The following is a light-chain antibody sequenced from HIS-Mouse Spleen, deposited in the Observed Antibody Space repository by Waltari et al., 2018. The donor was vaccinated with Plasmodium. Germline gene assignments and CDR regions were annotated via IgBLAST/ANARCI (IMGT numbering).Light chain of an antibody. V-gene: IGLV3-19*01. CDR2: GKN. CDR3: NSRDSSGTHGV. Sequence: SSELTQDPAVSVALGQTVRITCQGDSLHSHYASWYQQKPGQAPVLVIYGKNNRPSGIPDRFSGSSSGNTASLTITGAQAEDEADYYCNSRDSSGTHGVFGGGTKLTVL. CDR1: SLHSHY. J-gene: IGLJ2*01.